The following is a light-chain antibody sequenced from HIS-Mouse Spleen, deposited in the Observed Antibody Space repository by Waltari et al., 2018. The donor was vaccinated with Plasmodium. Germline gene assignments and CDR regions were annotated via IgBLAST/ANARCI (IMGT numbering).Light chain of an antibody. CDR1: QVISSY. J-gene: IGKJ3*01. Sequence: AIRMNQSPSPFPASTGDRVTISCRASQVISSYLAWYQQKPGKAPKLLIYAASTLQSGVPSRFSGSGSGTDFTLTISCLQSEDFATYYCQQYYSYPFTFGPGTKVDIK. CDR3: QQYYSYPFT. V-gene: IGKV1-8*01. CDR2: AAS.